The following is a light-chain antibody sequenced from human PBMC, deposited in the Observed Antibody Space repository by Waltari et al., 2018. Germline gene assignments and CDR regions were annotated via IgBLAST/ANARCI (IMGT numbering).Light chain of an antibody. J-gene: IGLJ2*01. CDR1: SSDIGGYNY. CDR3: GSYRSSALEAI. V-gene: IGLV2-14*03. CDR2: AVT. Sequence: QSALTQPAAVSGSPGQSITISCTGTSSDIGGYNYVSWYQQHPGKAPKLMIYAVTNRPSGVSNRFSGSKSGNPASLTISGLQAEDEAAYYCGSYRSSALEAIFGGGTKLTVL.